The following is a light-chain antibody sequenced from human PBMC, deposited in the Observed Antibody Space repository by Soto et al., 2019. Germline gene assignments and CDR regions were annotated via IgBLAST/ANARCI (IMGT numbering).Light chain of an antibody. CDR3: QQYGSSPIT. CDR1: QSVNTNY. V-gene: IGKV3-20*01. Sequence: EIVLTQSPGTLSLSPGERATLSCRASQSVNTNYLAWYQQKSGQAPRLLIYGASSRATGIPDGFSGSGSGTDFTLTISRLEPEYFAAYFCQQYGSSPITFGQGTRLEIK. J-gene: IGKJ5*01. CDR2: GAS.